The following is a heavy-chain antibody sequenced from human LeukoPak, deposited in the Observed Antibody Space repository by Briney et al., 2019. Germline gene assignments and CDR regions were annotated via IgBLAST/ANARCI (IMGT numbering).Heavy chain of an antibody. D-gene: IGHD6-13*01. CDR1: GGTFSSYA. V-gene: IGHV1-69*04. CDR3: ARDTPSSSWYGGFDP. Sequence: ASVEVSCKASGGTFSSYAISWVRQAPGQGLEWMGRIIPILGIANYAQKFQGRVTITADKSTSTAYMELSSLRSEDTAVYYCARDTPSSSWYGGFDPWGQGTLVTVSS. CDR2: IIPILGIA. J-gene: IGHJ5*02.